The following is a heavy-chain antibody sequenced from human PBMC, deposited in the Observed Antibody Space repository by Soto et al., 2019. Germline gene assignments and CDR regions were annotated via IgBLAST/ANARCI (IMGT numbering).Heavy chain of an antibody. D-gene: IGHD4-17*01. CDR3: ARDAVTTYPFDY. V-gene: IGHV1-46*03. J-gene: IGHJ4*02. CDR1: GYTFTSYG. CDR2: INPSGGST. Sequence: ASVKVSCKASGYTFTSYGISWVRQAPGQGLEWMGRINPSGGSTTYAQTFQGRVTITRYTSTSTVYMELSSLRPEDTAVYYCARDAVTTYPFDYWGQGTLVTVSS.